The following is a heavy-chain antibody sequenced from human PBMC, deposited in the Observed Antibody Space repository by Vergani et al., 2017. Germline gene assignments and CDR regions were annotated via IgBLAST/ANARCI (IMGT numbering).Heavy chain of an antibody. CDR3: ASDCTCGGCPDNYGMDV. J-gene: IGHJ6*02. CDR1: GFTFSDFS. CDR2: IGSSGPYI. V-gene: IGHV3-21*06. Sequence: EVQLVESGGGLVKPGGSLRLSCAASGFTFSDFSMSWVRQAPGKGLEWVAFIGSSGPYINYADSVKGRFLISRDNTNNSLFLQLRSLRAEDAAVYYCASDCTCGGCPDNYGMDVWGQGATVTVSS. D-gene: IGHD2-8*02.